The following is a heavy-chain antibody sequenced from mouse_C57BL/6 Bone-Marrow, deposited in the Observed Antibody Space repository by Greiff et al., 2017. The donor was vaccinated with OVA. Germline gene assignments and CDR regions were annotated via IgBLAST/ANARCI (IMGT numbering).Heavy chain of an antibody. CDR2: IYPRSGNT. J-gene: IGHJ2*01. CDR1: GYTFTSYG. D-gene: IGHD2-1*01. Sequence: QVQLQQSGAELARPGASVKLSCKASGYTFTSYGISWVKQRTGLGLEWSGEIYPRSGNTYYNEKFKGKATLTADKSSSTAYMELRSLTSEDSAVYFCARDEIGNYDYWGQGTTLTVSS. CDR3: ARDEIGNYDY. V-gene: IGHV1-81*01.